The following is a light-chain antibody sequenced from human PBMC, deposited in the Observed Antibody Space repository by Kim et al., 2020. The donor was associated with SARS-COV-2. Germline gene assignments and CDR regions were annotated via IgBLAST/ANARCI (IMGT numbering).Light chain of an antibody. CDR1: GSDVGGYDL. Sequence: QSALTQSASVSGSPGQSITISCTGTGSDVGGYDLLSWYQQQPGKAPKFLLYEVTKRPSGISNRFSGSKSGNTASLTISGLQSDDEGDYYCCSYAAGGTLIFGGGTQLTVL. V-gene: IGLV2-23*02. J-gene: IGLJ2*01. CDR3: CSYAAGGTLI. CDR2: EVT.